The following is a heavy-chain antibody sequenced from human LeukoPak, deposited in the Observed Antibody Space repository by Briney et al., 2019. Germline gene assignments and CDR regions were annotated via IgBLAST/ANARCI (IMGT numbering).Heavy chain of an antibody. J-gene: IGHJ4*02. D-gene: IGHD2-2*01. CDR1: GFTFSSYS. V-gene: IGHV3-48*02. CDR2: ISSSTSTI. Sequence: GGSLRLSCAASGFTFSSYSMNWVRQAPGKGLEWVSYISSSTSTIYYADSVKGRFTISRDNAKNSLYLQMYSLRDEDTAVYYCARRMGCSSTSCYWDFDYWGQGTLVTVS. CDR3: ARRMGCSSTSCYWDFDY.